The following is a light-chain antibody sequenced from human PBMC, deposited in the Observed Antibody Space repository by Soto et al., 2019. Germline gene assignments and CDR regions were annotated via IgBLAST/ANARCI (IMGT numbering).Light chain of an antibody. CDR1: QSVSSSY. CDR3: QQYNNWPP. CDR2: GAS. V-gene: IGKV3-15*01. J-gene: IGKJ4*01. Sequence: EIVLTQSPGTLSLSPGERATLSCRASQSVSSSYLAWYQQKPGQAPRLLIYGASTRATGIPARFSGSGSGTEFTLTISSLQSEDFAVYYCQQYNNWPPFGGGTK.